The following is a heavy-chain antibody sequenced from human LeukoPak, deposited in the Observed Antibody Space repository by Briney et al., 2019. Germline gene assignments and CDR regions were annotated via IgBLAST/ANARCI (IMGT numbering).Heavy chain of an antibody. J-gene: IGHJ4*02. Sequence: GGSLRLSRAASGFTFTTSWMHWVRQAPGKGLVWVSRINSDGSTRNYADSVKGRFTISRDNAKNALYLQMDSLRAEDAAVYYCVRPQDGYDGFDCWGQGTLVTVSS. V-gene: IGHV3-74*01. CDR2: INSDGSTR. CDR3: VRPQDGYDGFDC. D-gene: IGHD5-12*01. CDR1: GFTFTTSW.